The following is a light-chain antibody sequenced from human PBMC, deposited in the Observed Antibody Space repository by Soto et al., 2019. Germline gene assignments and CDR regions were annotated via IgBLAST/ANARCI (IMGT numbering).Light chain of an antibody. V-gene: IGKV3-20*01. Sequence: VVTQSPATLSVSPGERATLSCRASQSVSNTYLAWYQQKPGQAPRLLIYGASNRATGIPDRFSGSGSGTDFTLTISRLEPEDFAVYYCQQYGSSGTFGQGTKVAIK. CDR3: QQYGSSGT. J-gene: IGKJ1*01. CDR2: GAS. CDR1: QSVSNTY.